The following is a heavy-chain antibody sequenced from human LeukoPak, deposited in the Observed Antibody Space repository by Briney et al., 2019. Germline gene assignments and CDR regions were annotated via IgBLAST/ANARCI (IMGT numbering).Heavy chain of an antibody. D-gene: IGHD3-22*01. V-gene: IGHV1-2*02. J-gene: IGHJ4*02. Sequence: GESLKISCKGSGYTFTGYYMHWVRQAPGQGLEWMGWINPNSGGTNYAQKFQGRVTMTRDTSISTAYMELSRLRSDDTAVYYCARETYYYDSSGYYYGYWGQGTLVTVSS. CDR3: ARETYYYDSSGYYYGY. CDR2: INPNSGGT. CDR1: GYTFTGYY.